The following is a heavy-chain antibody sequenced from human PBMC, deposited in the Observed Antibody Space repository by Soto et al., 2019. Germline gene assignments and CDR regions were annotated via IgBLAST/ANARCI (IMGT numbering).Heavy chain of an antibody. CDR1: GYTFTSYD. V-gene: IGHV1-8*01. J-gene: IGHJ4*02. CDR2: MNPNTGNS. D-gene: IGHD1-1*01. CDR3: ARRAETNGWNGFGADKYYFDF. Sequence: ASVKVSCKASGYTFTSYDIYWVRQATGQGLEWMGWMNPNTGNSAYAQKFQGRVTVTSDTSINTVHMELNSLRSEDTAVYYCARRAETNGWNGFGADKYYFDFWGQGTMVTVYS.